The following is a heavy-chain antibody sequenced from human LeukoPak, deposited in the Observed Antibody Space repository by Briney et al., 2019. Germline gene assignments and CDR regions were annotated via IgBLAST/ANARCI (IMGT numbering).Heavy chain of an antibody. J-gene: IGHJ4*02. Sequence: GGSLRLSCAASGFSFSSYGMSWVRQAPGKGLEWVPGVSGSGGNTYYADSVKGRFTISRDNSKNTLYLQMNSLRVEDTAVYYCAKDGWSTTGTTNFDYWGQGTLVTVSS. CDR3: AKDGWSTTGTTNFDY. D-gene: IGHD1-1*01. CDR2: VSGSGGNT. CDR1: GFSFSSYG. V-gene: IGHV3-23*01.